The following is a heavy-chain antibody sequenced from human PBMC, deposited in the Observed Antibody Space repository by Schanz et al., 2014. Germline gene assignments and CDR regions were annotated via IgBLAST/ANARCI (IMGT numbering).Heavy chain of an antibody. J-gene: IGHJ4*02. D-gene: IGHD4-17*01. CDR3: ARDLIPPDYGDDGDY. CDR2: IYTIGST. V-gene: IGHV3-53*01. Sequence: EAQLVESGGGLIQPGGSLRLSCAASGFTVNTNYMSWVRQAPGKGLEWVSTIYTIGSTYYADSVKGRFTISRDSSKSPIYLQMTSLTAEAPAVYYCARDLIPPDYGDDGDYWGQGTLVTVSS. CDR1: GFTVNTNY.